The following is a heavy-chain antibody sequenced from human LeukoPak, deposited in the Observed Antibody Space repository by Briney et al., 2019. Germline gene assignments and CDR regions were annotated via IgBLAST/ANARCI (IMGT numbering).Heavy chain of an antibody. CDR1: GFSLRAYD. CDR3: AMRDRGYGLDI. V-gene: IGHV3-23*01. D-gene: IGHD3-10*01. Sequence: PTGGSLRLSCAASGFSLRAYDLIWVRQAPGKGLDWVSIINGGGDIMMYEDSVKGRFTISRDNSTNTFYLQMNSLRVEDTAVYYCAMRDRGYGLDIWGQGTMVTVSS. J-gene: IGHJ3*02. CDR2: INGGGDIM.